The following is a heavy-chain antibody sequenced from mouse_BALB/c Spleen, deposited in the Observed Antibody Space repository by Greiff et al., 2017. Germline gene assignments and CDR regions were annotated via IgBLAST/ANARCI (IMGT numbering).Heavy chain of an antibody. CDR2: ISYSGST. J-gene: IGHJ3*01. CDR1: GYSITSDYA. V-gene: IGHV3-2*02. D-gene: IGHD1-2*01. CDR3: ARYGDWFAY. Sequence: DVQLQESGPGLVKPSQSLSLTCTVTGYSITSDYAWNWIRQFPGNKLEWMGYISYSGSTSYNPSLKSRISITRDTSKNQFFLQLNSVTTEDTATYYCARYGDWFAYWGQGTLVTVSA.